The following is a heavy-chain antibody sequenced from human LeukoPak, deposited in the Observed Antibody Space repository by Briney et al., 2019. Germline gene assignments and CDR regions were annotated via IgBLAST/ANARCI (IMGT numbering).Heavy chain of an antibody. J-gene: IGHJ4*02. V-gene: IGHV4-34*01. CDR2: INHSGST. D-gene: IGHD3-22*01. Sequence: SETLSLTCAVYGGSFSGYYWSWIRQPPGKGLEWIGEINHSGSTNYNPSLKSRVTISVDTSKNQFSLKLSSVTAADTAVYYCARGRFVLYYYDSSGSGTFDYWGQGTLVTVSS. CDR1: GGSFSGYY. CDR3: ARGRFVLYYYDSSGSGTFDY.